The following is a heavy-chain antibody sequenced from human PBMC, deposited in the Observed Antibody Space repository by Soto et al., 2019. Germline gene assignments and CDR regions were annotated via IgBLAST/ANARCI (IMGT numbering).Heavy chain of an antibody. D-gene: IGHD2-15*01. J-gene: IGHJ6*02. V-gene: IGHV1-69*13. CDR1: GGTFSSYA. Sequence: SVKVSCKASGGTFSSYAISWVRQAPGQGLEWMGGIIPIFGTANYAQKFQGRVTITADESTSTAYMELSSLRSEDTAVYYCARDQVAAATYYYYYYGMDVWGQGTTVTVSS. CDR2: IIPIFGTA. CDR3: ARDQVAAATYYYYYYGMDV.